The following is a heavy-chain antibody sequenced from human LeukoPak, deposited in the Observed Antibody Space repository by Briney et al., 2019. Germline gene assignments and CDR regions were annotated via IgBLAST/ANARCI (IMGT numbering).Heavy chain of an antibody. V-gene: IGHV3-74*01. CDR1: GFTFSSSW. CDR3: VGEVDSAMVY. CDR2: LSGDEKFI. D-gene: IGHD5-18*01. J-gene: IGHJ4*02. Sequence: GGSLRLSCAASGFTFSSSWMHWVRQAPGEGLLWVSSLSGDEKFIHYGDSVRGRFTISRDNAKNTLYLQMNSLRVEDTAIYFCVGEVDSAMVYWGQGTLVTVSS.